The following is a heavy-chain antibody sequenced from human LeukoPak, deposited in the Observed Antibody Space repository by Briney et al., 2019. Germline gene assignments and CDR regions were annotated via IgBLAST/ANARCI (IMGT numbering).Heavy chain of an antibody. V-gene: IGHV3-74*01. CDR2: IKRDGST. CDR3: ARAVTYFYGSVTYDWFDP. CDR1: GFTIRSYW. Sequence: GGSLRLSCAASGFTIRSYWMHWVRQIPGKGLVWVSRIKRDGSTIYADSVKGRFTISRDNAKNTVYLQMNSLRAEDTAMYYCARAVTYFYGSVTYDWFDPWGQGTLVTVSS. D-gene: IGHD3-10*01. J-gene: IGHJ5*02.